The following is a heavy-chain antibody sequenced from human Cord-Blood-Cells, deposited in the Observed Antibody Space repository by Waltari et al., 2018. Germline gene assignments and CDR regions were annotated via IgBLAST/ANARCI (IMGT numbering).Heavy chain of an antibody. D-gene: IGHD6-13*01. CDR1: GGSFSGYY. J-gene: IGHJ4*02. CDR3: ARGLRQQRGIGVY. Sequence: QVKLQQWGAGLLKPSETLSLTCAVYGGSFSGYYWSWIRQPPGKGLEWIGEINHSGSTNYNPSLKSRVTISVDTSKNQFSLKLSSVTAADTAVYYCARGLRQQRGIGVYWGQGTLVTVSS. V-gene: IGHV4-34*01. CDR2: INHSGST.